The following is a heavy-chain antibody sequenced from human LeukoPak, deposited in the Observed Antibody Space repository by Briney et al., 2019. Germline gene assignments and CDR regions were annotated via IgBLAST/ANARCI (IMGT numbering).Heavy chain of an antibody. Sequence: SETLSLTCAVYGGSFSGYYWSWIRQPPGKGLEWIGEINHSGSTNYNPSLKSRVTISVDTSKNQFSLKLSSVTAADTAVYYCARGRLRNYYGSGSYYNPFDYWGQGTLVTVSS. CDR2: INHSGST. V-gene: IGHV4-34*01. J-gene: IGHJ4*02. D-gene: IGHD3-10*01. CDR3: ARGRLRNYYGSGSYYNPFDY. CDR1: GGSFSGYY.